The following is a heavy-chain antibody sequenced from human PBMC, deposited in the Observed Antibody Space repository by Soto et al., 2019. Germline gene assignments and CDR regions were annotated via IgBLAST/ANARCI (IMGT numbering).Heavy chain of an antibody. CDR3: ARGQVVNFDNWFDP. Sequence: QIQLLQSGAEVKRPGTSVKVSCQASGYTFTTYGIIWVRQAPGQGLEWLGWINPNSGHTNYAQNLQDRATMTTDTSTNTAYMALRSLRSDDTAVYFCARGQVVNFDNWFDPWGQGTLVTVSS. V-gene: IGHV1-18*01. D-gene: IGHD3-22*01. CDR1: GYTFTTYG. J-gene: IGHJ5*02. CDR2: INPNSGHT.